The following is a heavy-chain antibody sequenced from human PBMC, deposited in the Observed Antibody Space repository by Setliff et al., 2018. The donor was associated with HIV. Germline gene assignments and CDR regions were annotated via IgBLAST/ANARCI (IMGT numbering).Heavy chain of an antibody. J-gene: IGHJ4*02. Sequence: SLKISCAASGFTFSSYDMNWVRQAPGKGLEWVSHISGTDNTIYYADSVKGRFTISRDIAKNSLYLQMNSLRVEDTAVYYCATNRRDCYSASCPLTSWGQGTLVTVSS. D-gene: IGHD2-2*01. V-gene: IGHV3-48*03. CDR3: ATNRRDCYSASCPLTS. CDR1: GFTFSSYD. CDR2: ISGTDNTI.